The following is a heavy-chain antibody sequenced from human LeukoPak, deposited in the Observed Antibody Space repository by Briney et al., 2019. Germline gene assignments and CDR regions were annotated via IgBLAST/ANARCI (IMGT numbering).Heavy chain of an antibody. J-gene: IGHJ6*02. Sequence: PGGSLRLSCAASGFTVSSYYMTWVRQAPGKGLEWVSIIYDGGSTYYADSVKGRSSISRDGSKNTLFLQMNSLRAEGTAVYYCARDHNWHISYNYYYGMDVWGQGTTVTVSS. CDR1: GFTVSSYY. D-gene: IGHD2-21*01. CDR2: IYDGGST. V-gene: IGHV3-66*01. CDR3: ARDHNWHISYNYYYGMDV.